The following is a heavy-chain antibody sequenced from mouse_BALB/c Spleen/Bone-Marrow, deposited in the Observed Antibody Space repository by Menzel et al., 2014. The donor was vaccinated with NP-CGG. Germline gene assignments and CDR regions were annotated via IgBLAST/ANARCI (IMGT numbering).Heavy chain of an antibody. CDR3: NGNYYAMDY. J-gene: IGHJ4*01. V-gene: IGHV14-4*02. Sequence: EVQLQLSGAELVRSGASVKLSCTASGFNIKDYYMHWVKQRPEQGLEWIGWIDPENGDTEYAPKFQGKATMTADTSSNTAYLQLSSLTSEDTAVYYCNGNYYAMDYWGQGTSVTVSS. D-gene: IGHD2-1*01. CDR2: IDPENGDT. CDR1: GFNIKDYY.